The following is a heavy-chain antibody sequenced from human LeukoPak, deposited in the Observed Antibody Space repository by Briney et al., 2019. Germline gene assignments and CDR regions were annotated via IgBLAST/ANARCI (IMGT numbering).Heavy chain of an antibody. V-gene: IGHV1-2*02. D-gene: IGHD3-3*01. J-gene: IGHJ4*02. Sequence: ASVKVSCKASGYTFTGYYMHWVRQAPGQGLEWMGWINPNSGGTNYAQKFQGRVTMTRDTSISTAYMELSRLRSDDTAVYYCARKTDHYDFWGGYYTAIDYWGQGTLVTVSS. CDR1: GYTFTGYY. CDR2: INPNSGGT. CDR3: ARKTDHYDFWGGYYTAIDY.